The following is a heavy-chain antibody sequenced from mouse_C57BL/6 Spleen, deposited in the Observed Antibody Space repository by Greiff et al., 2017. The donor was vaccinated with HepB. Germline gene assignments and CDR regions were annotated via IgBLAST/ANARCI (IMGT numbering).Heavy chain of an antibody. D-gene: IGHD2-4*01. V-gene: IGHV1-54*01. J-gene: IGHJ4*01. CDR1: GYAFTNYL. Sequence: VQLQQSGAELVRPGTSVKVSCKASGYAFTNYLIEWVKQRPGQGLEWIGVINPGSGGTNYNEKFKGKATLTADKSSSTAYMQLSSLTSEDSAVYFCASLYCDYDGYAMDYWGQGTSVTVSS. CDR2: INPGSGGT. CDR3: ASLYCDYDGYAMDY.